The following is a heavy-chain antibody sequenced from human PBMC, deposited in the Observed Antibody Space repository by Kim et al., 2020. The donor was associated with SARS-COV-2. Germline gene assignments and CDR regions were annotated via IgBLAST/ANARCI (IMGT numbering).Heavy chain of an antibody. D-gene: IGHD3-22*01. CDR2: INPNSGGT. J-gene: IGHJ4*02. Sequence: ASVKVSCKASGYTFTGYYMHWVRQAPGQGLEWMGRINPNSGGTNYAQKFQGRVTMTRDTSISTAYMELSRLRSDDTAVYYCARSFADDSSGYYPIWGQGTLVTVSS. CDR1: GYTFTGYY. V-gene: IGHV1-2*06. CDR3: ARSFADDSSGYYPI.